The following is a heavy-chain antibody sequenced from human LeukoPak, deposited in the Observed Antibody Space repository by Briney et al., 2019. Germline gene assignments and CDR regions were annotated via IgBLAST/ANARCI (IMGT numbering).Heavy chain of an antibody. CDR1: GGSISSYY. J-gene: IGHJ4*02. Sequence: SETLSLTCTVSGGSISSYYWSWIRQPPGKGLEWIGYIYYSGGTFYTPSLKSRVTISVDRSTNQFSLMLSSVTAADTAVYYCARGDSSGWYYFDYWGQGALVTVSS. CDR3: ARGDSSGWYYFDY. CDR2: IYYSGGT. V-gene: IGHV4-59*12. D-gene: IGHD6-19*01.